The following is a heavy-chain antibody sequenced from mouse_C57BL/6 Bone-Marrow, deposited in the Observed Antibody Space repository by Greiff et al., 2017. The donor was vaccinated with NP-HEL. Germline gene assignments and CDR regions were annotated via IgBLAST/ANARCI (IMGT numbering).Heavy chain of an antibody. CDR2: IDPSDSYT. CDR1: GYTFTSYW. V-gene: IGHV1-59*01. CDR3: ASPWYVDY. J-gene: IGHJ2*01. Sequence: VQLQQPGAELVRPGTSVKLSCKASGYTFTSYWMHWVKQRPGQGLEWIGVIDPSDSYTNSNQKFKGKATLTVDTSSSTAYMQLSSLTSEDSAVYYCASPWYVDYWGQGTTLTVSS.